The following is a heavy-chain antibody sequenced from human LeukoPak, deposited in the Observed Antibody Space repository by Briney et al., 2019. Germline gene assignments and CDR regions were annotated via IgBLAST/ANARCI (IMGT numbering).Heavy chain of an antibody. D-gene: IGHD3-22*01. CDR2: ICGSGGST. Sequence: TGGSLRLSCAASGFTFSSYAMSWVRQAPGKGLEWVSAICGSGGSTYYAGSVKGRFTISRDNSKNTLYLQMNRLTAEDTAVYYFAKDRIVVKGYYYCYMDVWGKGTTVTVSS. CDR3: AKDRIVVKGYYYCYMDV. CDR1: GFTFSSYA. V-gene: IGHV3-23*01. J-gene: IGHJ6*03.